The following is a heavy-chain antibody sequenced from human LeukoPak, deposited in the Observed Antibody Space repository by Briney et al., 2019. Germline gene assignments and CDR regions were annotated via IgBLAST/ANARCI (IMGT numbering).Heavy chain of an antibody. D-gene: IGHD1-26*01. Sequence: GGSLRLSCAAASALTFSSYSMDWVRQAPGKGLEWVSAISGSGGSTYYADSVKGRFTISRDNSKNTPYLQMNSLRAEDTAVYYCARIFGVVGATTDYHFDYWGQGALVTVSS. V-gene: IGHV3-23*01. CDR3: ARIFGVVGATTDYHFDY. CDR2: ISGSGGST. CDR1: ALTFSSYS. J-gene: IGHJ4*02.